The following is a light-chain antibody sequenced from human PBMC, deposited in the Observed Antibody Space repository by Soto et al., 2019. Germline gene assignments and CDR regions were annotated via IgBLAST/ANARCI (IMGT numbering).Light chain of an antibody. CDR3: QQYSAYPLT. CDR1: ENIYGY. V-gene: IGKV1-5*03. Sequence: DIQLTQSPSILSASVGDRVTITCRASENIYGYLAWYQQKPGEAPKLLIYWASTLVSGVPSRFIGGESGTEFTLTISDLQPDDFATYFCQQYSAYPLTFGGVTKVDVK. CDR2: WAS. J-gene: IGKJ4*01.